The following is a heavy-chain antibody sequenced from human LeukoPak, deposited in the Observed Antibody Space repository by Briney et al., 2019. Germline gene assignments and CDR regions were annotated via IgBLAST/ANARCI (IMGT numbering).Heavy chain of an antibody. J-gene: IGHJ5*02. CDR1: GYTFTNYG. Sequence: ASVKVSCKASGYTFTNYGISWVRQAPGQGLEWMGYIITYNGNTNYAQKLQGRVTMTTDPSTRTASMELRSLRPDDTAVYYCARDTKRSRARWENLGFDPWGQGTLVPVSS. CDR2: IITYNGNT. D-gene: IGHD1-26*01. V-gene: IGHV1-18*01. CDR3: ARDTKRSRARWENLGFDP.